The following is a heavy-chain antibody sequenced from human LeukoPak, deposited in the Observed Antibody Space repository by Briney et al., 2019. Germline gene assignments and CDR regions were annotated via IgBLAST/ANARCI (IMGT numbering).Heavy chain of an antibody. J-gene: IGHJ4*02. CDR3: ARRDTGWNYCDY. D-gene: IGHD6-19*01. CDR1: GDSINGHC. Sequence: SETLSLTCTISGDSINGHCWSWIRQPPGKRLEWIGDIHYKGSTNYNLSLKSRVTISVDTSKNHLSLNLTSVLAADTAIYYCARRDTGWNYCDYWGQGILVTVSS. V-gene: IGHV4-59*08. CDR2: IHYKGST.